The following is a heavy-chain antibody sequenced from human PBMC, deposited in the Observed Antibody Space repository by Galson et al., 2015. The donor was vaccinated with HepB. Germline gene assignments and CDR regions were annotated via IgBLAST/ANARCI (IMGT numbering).Heavy chain of an antibody. J-gene: IGHJ1*01. CDR2: LYREGTT. D-gene: IGHD1-1*01. Sequence: SLRLSCAASGFTVSSNYMTWVRQAPGKGLEWLSVLYREGTTYYTDSVKGRFTISRDNSKNTLYLQMSSLRVEDTAVYYCVRGISGGTTPQYWGQGTLVTVSS. CDR3: VRGISGGTTPQY. V-gene: IGHV3-66*01. CDR1: GFTVSSNY.